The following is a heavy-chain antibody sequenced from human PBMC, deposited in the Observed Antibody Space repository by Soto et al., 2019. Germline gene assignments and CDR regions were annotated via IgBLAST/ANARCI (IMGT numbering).Heavy chain of an antibody. J-gene: IGHJ6*02. V-gene: IGHV3-7*03. CDR1: GFTFSSYW. CDR3: ASIAAYYDILTGYGGAIEDGMDV. Sequence: EVQLVESGGGLVQPGGSLRLSCAASGFTFSSYWMSWVRQAPGKGLEWVANIKQDGSEKYYVDSVKGRFTISRDNAKNSLYLQMNSLRAEDTAVYYCASIAAYYDILTGYGGAIEDGMDVWGQGTTVTVSS. CDR2: IKQDGSEK. D-gene: IGHD3-9*01.